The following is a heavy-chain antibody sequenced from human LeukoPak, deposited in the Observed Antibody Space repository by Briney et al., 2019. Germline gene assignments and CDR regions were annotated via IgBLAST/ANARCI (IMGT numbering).Heavy chain of an antibody. J-gene: IGHJ4*02. CDR3: ARGLVVRGVTYYFDY. CDR2: FIPISGTS. V-gene: IGHV1-69*05. D-gene: IGHD3-10*01. Sequence: SVKVSCKASGGTFSSYPVSWVRQAPGQGLEWMGGFIPISGTSNYAQKFQGRVTITTDESTSTAYMELSSLRSEDTAVYYCARGLVVRGVTYYFDYWGQGTLVTVSS. CDR1: GGTFSSYP.